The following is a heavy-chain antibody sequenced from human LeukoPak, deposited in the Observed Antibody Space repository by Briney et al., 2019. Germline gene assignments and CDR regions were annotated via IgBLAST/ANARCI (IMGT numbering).Heavy chain of an antibody. J-gene: IGHJ4*02. Sequence: SETLSLTCTVPAGSINIYYWGWIRQPRGKGPEWIGSIYYSGSTYYNPSLKSRVTISVDTSKSQYSLNLNSETAADTAVYYCARHRASSRGGSGYSQGGFDYWGQGTLVTVSS. CDR2: IYYSGST. CDR3: ARHRASSRGGSGYSQGGFDY. V-gene: IGHV4-39*01. CDR1: AGSINIYY. D-gene: IGHD3-22*01.